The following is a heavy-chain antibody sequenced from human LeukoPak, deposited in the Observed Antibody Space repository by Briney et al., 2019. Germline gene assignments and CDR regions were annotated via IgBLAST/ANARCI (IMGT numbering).Heavy chain of an antibody. V-gene: IGHV3-30*02. CDR2: ISNDERDK. J-gene: IGHJ4*02. Sequence: PGGSLRLSCVGSGFTFSSYLVNWVRQAPGKGLEWVAFISNDERDKKYTDSVKGRFTISRDNSKNTLYLQMNSLRTEDMALYYCAKDSGGGDCYFDSWGQGTLVTVSS. CDR1: GFTFSSYL. CDR3: AKDSGGGDCYFDS. D-gene: IGHD2-21*02.